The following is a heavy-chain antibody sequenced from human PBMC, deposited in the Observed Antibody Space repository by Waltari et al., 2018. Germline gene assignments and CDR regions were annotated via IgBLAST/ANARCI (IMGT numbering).Heavy chain of an antibody. CDR3: ARGRLVAATVGAFDI. CDR2: IYYSGGT. J-gene: IGHJ3*02. V-gene: IGHV4-39*07. Sequence: QLPLQESRPGLVKPSETLYLTCPVSGGSISSSSYSWGWIRQPPGKGLEWIGSIYYSGGTYYNPSLKSRVTISVDTSKNQFSLKLSSVTAADTAVYYCARGRLVAATVGAFDIWGQGTMVTVSS. D-gene: IGHD2-15*01. CDR1: GGSISSSSYS.